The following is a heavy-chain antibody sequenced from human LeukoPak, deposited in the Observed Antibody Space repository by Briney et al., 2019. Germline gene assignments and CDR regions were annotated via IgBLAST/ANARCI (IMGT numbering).Heavy chain of an antibody. J-gene: IGHJ4*02. CDR1: GFTFSSYS. CDR3: AKDPWFGDS. D-gene: IGHD3-10*01. Sequence: PGGSLRLSGAASGFTFSSYSMNWVRQAPGEGLEWVSYISSLSGTIYYADSVKGRFTISRDNAKNSLYLQMDSLRAEDTAVYYCAKDPWFGDSWGQGTLVTVSS. CDR2: ISSLSGTI. V-gene: IGHV3-48*01.